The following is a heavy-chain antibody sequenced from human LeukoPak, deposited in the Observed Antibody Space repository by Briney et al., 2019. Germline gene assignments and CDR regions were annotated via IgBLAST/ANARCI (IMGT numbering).Heavy chain of an antibody. Sequence: ASVKVSCKASGYTFTSYGISWVRQAPGQGLEWMGWISAYNGNTNYAQKLQGRVTMTTDTSTCTAYMELRSLRSDDTAVYYCARVGPAASKNDAFDIWGQGTMVTVSS. D-gene: IGHD2-2*01. CDR2: ISAYNGNT. V-gene: IGHV1-18*01. CDR1: GYTFTSYG. J-gene: IGHJ3*02. CDR3: ARVGPAASKNDAFDI.